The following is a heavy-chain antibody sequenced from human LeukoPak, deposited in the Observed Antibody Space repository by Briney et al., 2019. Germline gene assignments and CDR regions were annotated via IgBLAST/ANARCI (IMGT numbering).Heavy chain of an antibody. Sequence: PSETLSLTCTVSGGSISGYFWTWIRQPAGKGLEWIGRNYSSGSNNYNPSLKSRVTMSLDTSKNHFSLNLTSVTAADTAVYYCAREPTSGREPTSGRPLDYWGQGTLVTVSS. CDR1: GGSISGYF. J-gene: IGHJ4*02. V-gene: IGHV4-4*07. D-gene: IGHD5-12*01. CDR2: NYSSGSN. CDR3: AREPTSGREPTSGRPLDY.